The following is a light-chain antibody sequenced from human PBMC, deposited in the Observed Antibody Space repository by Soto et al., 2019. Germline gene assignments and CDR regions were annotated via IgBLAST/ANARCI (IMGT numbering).Light chain of an antibody. J-gene: IGKJ3*01. Sequence: DIQMTQSPASLSSSVGDRVTITCRASQGIDHTLAWYQQKPGKDPTLLIYSASTVQPGVPSRFSGSGSGTDFTLTITSLQPEDVVPYFCHDHSGGLPFAFGPGT. V-gene: IGKV1-27*01. CDR3: HDHSGGLPFA. CDR1: QGIDHT. CDR2: SAS.